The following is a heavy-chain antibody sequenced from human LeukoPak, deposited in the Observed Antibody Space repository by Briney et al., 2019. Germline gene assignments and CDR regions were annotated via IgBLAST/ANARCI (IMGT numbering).Heavy chain of an antibody. D-gene: IGHD1-1*01. CDR3: ARRTTNYYYYYMDV. CDR2: ISSSGSTI. V-gene: IGHV3-11*04. J-gene: IGHJ6*03. Sequence: YISSSGSTIYYADSVKGRFTISRDNAKNSLYLQMNSLSAEDTAVYYCARRTTNYYYYYMDVWGKGTTVTVSS.